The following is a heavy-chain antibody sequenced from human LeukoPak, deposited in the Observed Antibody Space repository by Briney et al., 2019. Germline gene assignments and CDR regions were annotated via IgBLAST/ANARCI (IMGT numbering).Heavy chain of an antibody. J-gene: IGHJ6*02. CDR1: GGSISSGSYY. CDR3: ARAELYRQIYYYYGMDV. D-gene: IGHD2-2*02. CDR2: IYTSGST. Sequence: PSQTLSLTCTVSGGSISSGSYYWSWIQQPAGKGLKWTGRIYTSGSTNYNPSLKSRVTISVDTSKNQFSLKLSSVTAADTAVYYCARAELYRQIYYYYGMDVWGQGTTVTVSS. V-gene: IGHV4-61*02.